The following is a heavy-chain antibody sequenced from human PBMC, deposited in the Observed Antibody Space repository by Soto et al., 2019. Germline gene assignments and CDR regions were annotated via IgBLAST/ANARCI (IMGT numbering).Heavy chain of an antibody. D-gene: IGHD4-17*01. V-gene: IGHV3-48*02. J-gene: IGHJ4*02. CDR1: GFTFSSYS. CDR3: LRVRQSYGDYDY. CDR2: ISSSSSTI. Sequence: LRLSCAASGFTFSSYSMNWVRQAPGKGLEWVSYISSSSSTIYYVDSVKGRFTISRDNAKNSLYLQMDSLRDEDTAVYFCLRVRQSYGDYDYWGQGTLVTVSS.